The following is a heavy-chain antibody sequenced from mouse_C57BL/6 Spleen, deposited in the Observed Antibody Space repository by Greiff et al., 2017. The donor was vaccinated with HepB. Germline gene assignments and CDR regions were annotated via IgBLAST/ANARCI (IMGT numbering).Heavy chain of an antibody. D-gene: IGHD2-4*01. Sequence: ESGPGLVKPSQSLSLTCSVTGYSITSGYYWNWIRQFPGNKLEWMGYISYDGSNNYNPSLKNRISITRDTSKNQFFLKLNSVTTEDTATYYCARDYDYDVYAMDYWGQGTSVTVSS. CDR1: GYSITSGYY. V-gene: IGHV3-6*01. J-gene: IGHJ4*01. CDR2: ISYDGSN. CDR3: ARDYDYDVYAMDY.